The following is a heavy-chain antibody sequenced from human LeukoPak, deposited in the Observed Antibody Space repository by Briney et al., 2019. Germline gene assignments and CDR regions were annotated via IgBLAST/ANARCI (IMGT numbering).Heavy chain of an antibody. CDR2: ISSSGSNA. V-gene: IGHV3-23*01. CDR3: ARGQAAMVLYFDY. CDR1: GFTFSNYA. D-gene: IGHD5-18*01. Sequence: PGGSLRLSCAASGFTFSNYAMTWVRQAPGKGLEWVSGISSSGSNAYYADSVKGRFTISRDNSKNTLYLQMNSLRAEDTAVYYCARGQAAMVLYFDYWGQGTLVTVSS. J-gene: IGHJ4*02.